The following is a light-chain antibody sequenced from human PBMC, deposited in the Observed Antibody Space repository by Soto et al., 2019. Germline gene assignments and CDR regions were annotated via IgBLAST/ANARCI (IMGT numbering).Light chain of an antibody. CDR3: NSYPSKSKGV. J-gene: IGLJ1*01. Sequence: QAVVTQPASVSGSPGQSITISCTGTSSDVGGYNYVSWYQQHPGKAPKLIIYEVSNRPSGVSNRFSGSKSGNTASLTISGLQAEDEADDYCNSYPSKSKGVFGTGTTLTVL. CDR1: SSDVGGYNY. CDR2: EVS. V-gene: IGLV2-14*01.